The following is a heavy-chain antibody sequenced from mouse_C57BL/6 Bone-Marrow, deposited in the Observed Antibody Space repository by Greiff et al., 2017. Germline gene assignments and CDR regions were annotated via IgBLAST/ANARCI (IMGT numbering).Heavy chain of an antibody. CDR2: IYPRSGNT. Sequence: VQLQQSGAELARPGASVKLSCKASGYTFTSYGISWVKQRTGQGLVWIGEIYPRSGNTYYNEKFKGKATLTADKSSSTAYMELRSLTSEDSAVYFCASGSRWAYWGQGTLVTVSA. CDR3: ASGSRWAY. V-gene: IGHV1-81*01. D-gene: IGHD1-1*01. CDR1: GYTFTSYG. J-gene: IGHJ3*01.